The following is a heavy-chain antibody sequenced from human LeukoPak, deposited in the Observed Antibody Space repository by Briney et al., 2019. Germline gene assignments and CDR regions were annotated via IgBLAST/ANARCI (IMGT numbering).Heavy chain of an antibody. D-gene: IGHD6-19*01. CDR3: AKGMAMEQWLVQVDY. V-gene: IGHV3-23*01. CDR1: GFTFSSYA. CDR2: ISGSGGST. J-gene: IGHJ4*02. Sequence: PGGSLRLSCAASGFTFSSYAMSWVRQAPGKGLEWVSAISGSGGSTYYADSVKGRFTISRDNSKNTLYLQMKSLRAEDTAVYYCAKGMAMEQWLVQVDYWGQGTLVTVSS.